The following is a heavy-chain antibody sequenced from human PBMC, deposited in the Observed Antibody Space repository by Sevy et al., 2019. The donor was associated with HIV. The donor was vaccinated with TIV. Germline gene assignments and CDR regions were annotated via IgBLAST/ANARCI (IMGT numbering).Heavy chain of an antibody. CDR1: GGTISSSSYY. J-gene: IGHJ3*02. D-gene: IGHD3-22*01. Sequence: SETLSLTCTVSGGTISSSSYYWGGIRQPPGKGLEWIGSIYYSGSTYYNPSLKSRVTISVDTSKNQFSLKLSSVTAADTAVYYCARIAEDYERIHAFDIWGQGTMVTVSS. CDR2: IYYSGST. CDR3: ARIAEDYERIHAFDI. V-gene: IGHV4-39*01.